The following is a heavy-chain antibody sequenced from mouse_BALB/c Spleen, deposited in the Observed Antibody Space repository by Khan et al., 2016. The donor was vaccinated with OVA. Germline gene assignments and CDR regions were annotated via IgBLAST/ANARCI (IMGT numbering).Heavy chain of an antibody. CDR3: ARPPYFSYVMVY. J-gene: IGHJ4*01. Sequence: QIQLAQSGPELKKPGETVKISCKASGDTFRNYGMNWVKQAPGKGLKWMGWINTYTGEPTYADDFKGRFAFSLETSASTAYLQINNLKNEDTATYFCARPPYFSYVMVYWGQGTSVTVSS. D-gene: IGHD2-10*01. V-gene: IGHV9-3-1*01. CDR2: INTYTGEP. CDR1: GDTFRNYG.